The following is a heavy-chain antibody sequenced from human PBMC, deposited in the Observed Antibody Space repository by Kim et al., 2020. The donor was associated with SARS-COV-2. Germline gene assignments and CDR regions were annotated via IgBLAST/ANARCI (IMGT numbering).Heavy chain of an antibody. Sequence: GGSLRLSCAASGFTFSSYSMNWVRQAPGKGLEWVSYISSSASTIYYADSVKGRFTLSRDNPKKSLFLQMNSLRAEDTAVYYCARDSYSWSVPGYFDSWG. J-gene: IGHJ4*03. D-gene: IGHD2-15*01. CDR2: ISSSASTI. CDR1: GFTFSSYS. CDR3: ARDSYSWSVPGYFDS. V-gene: IGHV3-48*04.